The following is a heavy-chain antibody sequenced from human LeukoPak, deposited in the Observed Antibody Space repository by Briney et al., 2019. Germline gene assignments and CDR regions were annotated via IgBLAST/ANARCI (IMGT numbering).Heavy chain of an antibody. Sequence: PSETLSLTCTVSGGSISSGGHSWSWIRQPPGKGLEWIGYIYHSGSGSTYYNPSLKSRVTISIDKSKNQFSLKLNSVTAADTAVYYCARINHFWSGPPLDVWGQGTTVTVSS. CDR1: GGSISSGGHS. CDR3: ARINHFWSGPPLDV. V-gene: IGHV4-30-2*01. D-gene: IGHD3-3*02. J-gene: IGHJ6*02. CDR2: IYHSGSGST.